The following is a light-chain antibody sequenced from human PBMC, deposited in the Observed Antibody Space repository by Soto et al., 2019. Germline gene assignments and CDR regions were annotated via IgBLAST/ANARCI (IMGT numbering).Light chain of an antibody. CDR1: QGIRND. CDR3: LQKYFYPFT. Sequence: AIQMTQSLSSLSASVGDRVTITCRASQGIRNDLDWFQQKPGKAPKLLIYAASNLQSGVPARFSGSGSGTDFTLTISSLQPEDFATYYCLQKYFYPFTFGPGTKV. J-gene: IGKJ3*01. V-gene: IGKV1-6*01. CDR2: AAS.